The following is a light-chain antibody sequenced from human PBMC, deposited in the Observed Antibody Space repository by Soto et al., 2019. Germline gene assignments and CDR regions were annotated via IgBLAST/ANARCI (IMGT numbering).Light chain of an antibody. V-gene: IGKV1-12*01. CDR2: AAS. Sequence: DIQITQSPSSVSASVGDRVTITCRASQGITSWLAWYQQKPGRAPKLLIYAASSLQSGVPSRFSGSGSGRDSTLTISSLQPEDFATYFCQQTSSFPLTFGGGTKVDIK. CDR3: QQTSSFPLT. J-gene: IGKJ4*01. CDR1: QGITSW.